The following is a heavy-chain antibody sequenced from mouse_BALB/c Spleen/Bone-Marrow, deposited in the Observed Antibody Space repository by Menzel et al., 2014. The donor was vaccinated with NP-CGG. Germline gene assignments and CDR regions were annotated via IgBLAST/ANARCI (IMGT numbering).Heavy chain of an antibody. CDR3: ARGGRYDERTWFAY. V-gene: IGHV1S81*02. J-gene: IGHJ3*01. CDR1: GYTFTSYW. D-gene: IGHD2-14*01. CDR2: INPSNGRT. Sequence: QVQLQQSGAELVKPGASVKLSCKASGYTFTSYWMHWVKQRPGQGLEWIGEINPSNGRTNYNEKFKSKATLTVDKSSNTAYMQLSSLTSEDSAVYYCARGGRYDERTWFAYWGQGTLVTVSA.